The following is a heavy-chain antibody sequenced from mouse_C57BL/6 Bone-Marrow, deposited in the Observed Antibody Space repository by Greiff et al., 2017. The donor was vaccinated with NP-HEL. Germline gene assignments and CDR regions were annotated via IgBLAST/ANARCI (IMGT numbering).Heavy chain of an antibody. J-gene: IGHJ1*03. D-gene: IGHD2-14*01. V-gene: IGHV5-15*01. CDR1: GFTFSDYG. CDR3: ARLDRNWYFDV. Sequence: EVQLVESGGGLVQPGGSLKLSCAASGFTFSDYGMAWVRQAPRKGLEWVAFISNLAYSIYYADTVTGRFTISRANAKNTLYLEMSSLRSEDTAMYYCARLDRNWYFDVWGTGTTVTVAS. CDR2: ISNLAYSI.